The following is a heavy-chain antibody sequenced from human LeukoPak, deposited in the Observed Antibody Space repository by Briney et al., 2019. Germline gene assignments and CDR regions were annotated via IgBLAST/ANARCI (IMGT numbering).Heavy chain of an antibody. V-gene: IGHV1-2*02. CDR1: GYTFTGYY. J-gene: IGHJ4*02. Sequence: GASVKVSCKASGYTFTGYYMHWVRQAPGQGLEWMGWINPNSGGTNYAQKFQGRVTMTRDTSISTAYMELSRLRSDDTAVYYCARIYYYGSGSYYNVDYWGQGTLVTVSS. D-gene: IGHD3-10*01. CDR2: INPNSGGT. CDR3: ARIYYYGSGSYYNVDY.